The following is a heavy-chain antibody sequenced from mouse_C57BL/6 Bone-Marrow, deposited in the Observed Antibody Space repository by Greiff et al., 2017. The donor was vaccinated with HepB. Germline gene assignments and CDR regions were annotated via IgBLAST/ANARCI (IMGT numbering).Heavy chain of an antibody. CDR2: IYPGDGDT. CDR1: GYAFSSSW. D-gene: IGHD2-4*01. V-gene: IGHV1-82*01. J-gene: IGHJ3*01. Sequence: QVQLKQSGPELVKPGASVKISCKASGYAFSSSWMNWVKQRPGKGLEWIGRIYPGDGDTNYNGKFKGKATLTADKSSSTAYMQLSSLTSEDSAVYFCAIGGLRRGFAYWGQGTLVTVSA. CDR3: AIGGLRRGFAY.